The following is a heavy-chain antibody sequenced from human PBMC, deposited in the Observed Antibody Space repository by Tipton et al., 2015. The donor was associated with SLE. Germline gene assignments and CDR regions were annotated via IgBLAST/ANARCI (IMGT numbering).Heavy chain of an antibody. CDR2: IYSRGTT. CDR3: AREGVEQWLAFAGEVAYSYYMDV. Sequence: TLSLTCTVSGDSISSGDYFWSWIRQPPGKGLEWIGYIYSRGTTNYNPSLKSRVTISVDTSKNQFSLKLSSVTAADTAVYYCAREGVEQWLAFAGEVAYSYYMDVWDKGTTVTVSS. CDR1: GDSISSGDYF. D-gene: IGHD6-19*01. J-gene: IGHJ6*03. V-gene: IGHV4-30-4*01.